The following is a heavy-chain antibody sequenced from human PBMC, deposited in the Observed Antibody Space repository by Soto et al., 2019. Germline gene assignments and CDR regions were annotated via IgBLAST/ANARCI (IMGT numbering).Heavy chain of an antibody. V-gene: IGHV2-70*01. CDR3: ARTIAAAASYYFDY. CDR1: GFSLSTSGRC. D-gene: IGHD6-13*01. J-gene: IGHJ4*02. CDR2: IDWDDDK. Sequence: SGPTLVNPTQTLTLTCTFSGFSLSTSGRCVSWIRQPPGKALEWLALIDWDDDKYYSTSLKTRLTISKDTSKNQVVLTMTNMDPVDTATYYCARTIAAAASYYFDYWGQGTLVTVSS.